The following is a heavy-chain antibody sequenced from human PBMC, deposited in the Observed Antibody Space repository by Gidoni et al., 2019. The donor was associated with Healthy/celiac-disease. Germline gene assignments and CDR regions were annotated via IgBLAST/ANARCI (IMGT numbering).Heavy chain of an antibody. V-gene: IGHV5-10-1*03. J-gene: IGHJ6*02. CDR1: GSSFTSNW. CDR2: VNPSDSYT. D-gene: IGHD3-3*01. Sequence: EVQLVQSGAEVKKLGESLRISCQVSGSSFTSNWISWVRQMPGKGLEWMGRVNPSDSYTNYSPYFQGHVTISADKSISTAYLQWSSLKASDNAMYYCASGELLELGDYGMDVWGQGTTVTVSS. CDR3: ASGELLELGDYGMDV.